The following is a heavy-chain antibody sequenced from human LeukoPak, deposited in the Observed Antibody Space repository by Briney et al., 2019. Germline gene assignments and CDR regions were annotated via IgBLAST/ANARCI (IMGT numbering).Heavy chain of an antibody. V-gene: IGHV1-2*02. Sequence: GASVKVSCKASGYTFTSYYMHWVRQAPGQGLEWMGWINPNSGGTNYAQKFQGRVTMTRDTSISTAYMELSRLRSDDTAVYYCAREGGGCGSGSCYYYGMDVWGQGTTVTVSS. D-gene: IGHD3-10*01. CDR2: INPNSGGT. CDR3: AREGGGCGSGSCYYYGMDV. CDR1: GYTFTSYY. J-gene: IGHJ6*02.